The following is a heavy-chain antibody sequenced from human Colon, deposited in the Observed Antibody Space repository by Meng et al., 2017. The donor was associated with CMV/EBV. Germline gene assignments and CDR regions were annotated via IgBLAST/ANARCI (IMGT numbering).Heavy chain of an antibody. V-gene: IGHV3-30-3*01. CDR1: GLTFSSFA. Sequence: GGSLRLSCAVPGLTFSSFAMHWIRQAPGKGLEWVAVISYDGSNKNYADSVKGRFTISRDNSKNTLFLEMTSLRPEDTAVYYCARDPETFYDLWSGYYFDYWGQGTLVTVSS. D-gene: IGHD3-3*01. CDR2: ISYDGSNK. J-gene: IGHJ4*02. CDR3: ARDPETFYDLWSGYYFDY.